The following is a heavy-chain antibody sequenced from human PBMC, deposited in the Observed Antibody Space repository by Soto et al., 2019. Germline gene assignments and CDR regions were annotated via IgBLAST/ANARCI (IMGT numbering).Heavy chain of an antibody. Sequence: QITLKESGPTLVKPTQTLTLTCTFSGFSLSTNGVGVGWIRQPPGKALEWLALIYWDDSKHYSPSLKSRLTITQDTSRNPVVLTMTNMDPVDTATYYCAKKGGGDYVLGYWGQGTLVTVSS. J-gene: IGHJ4*02. CDR3: AKKGGGDYVLGY. CDR1: GFSLSTNGVG. D-gene: IGHD4-17*01. CDR2: IYWDDSK. V-gene: IGHV2-5*02.